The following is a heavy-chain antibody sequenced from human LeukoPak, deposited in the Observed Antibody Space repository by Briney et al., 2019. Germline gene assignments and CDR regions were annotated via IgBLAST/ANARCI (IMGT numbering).Heavy chain of an antibody. D-gene: IGHD6-13*01. Sequence: PGGSLRLSCAASGFTFNSYWMTWVRQAPGKGLEWVANIKQDGSEKYYVDSVKGRFTISRDNAKNSLYLQMNSLRAEDTAVYYCVRAIGAAGSYWGQGTLATVSS. CDR3: VRAIGAAGSY. CDR2: IKQDGSEK. V-gene: IGHV3-7*03. CDR1: GFTFNSYW. J-gene: IGHJ4*02.